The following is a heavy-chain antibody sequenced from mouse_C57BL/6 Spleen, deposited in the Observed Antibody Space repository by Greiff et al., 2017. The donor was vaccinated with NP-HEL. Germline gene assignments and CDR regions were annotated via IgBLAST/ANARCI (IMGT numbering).Heavy chain of an antibody. V-gene: IGHV1-18*01. CDR2: INPNNGGT. CDR1: GYTFTDYN. CDR3: ARWDRGFITDAMDY. D-gene: IGHD1-1*01. Sequence: VQLQQSGPELVKPGASVKIPCKASGYTFTDYNMDWVKQSHGKSLEWIGDINPNNGGTIYNQKFKGKATLTVDKSSSTAYMELRSLTSEDTAVYYCARWDRGFITDAMDYWGQGTSVTVSS. J-gene: IGHJ4*01.